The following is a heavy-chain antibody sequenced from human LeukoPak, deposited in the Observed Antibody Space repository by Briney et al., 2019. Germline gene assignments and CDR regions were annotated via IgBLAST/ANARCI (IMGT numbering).Heavy chain of an antibody. D-gene: IGHD2-2*01. J-gene: IGHJ4*02. CDR3: ARHPYCSSTSCYEGNSDPGLDY. CDR1: GGSISSYY. CDR2: IYYSGST. Sequence: SETLSLTCTVSGGSISSYYWSWIRQPPGKGLEWIGYIYYSGSTNYNPSLKSRVTISVDTSKNQFSLKLSSVTAADMAVYYCARHPYCSSTSCYEGNSDPGLDYWGQGTLVTVSS. V-gene: IGHV4-59*08.